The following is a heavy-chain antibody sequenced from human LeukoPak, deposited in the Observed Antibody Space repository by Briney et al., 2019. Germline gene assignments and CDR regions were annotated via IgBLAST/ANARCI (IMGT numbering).Heavy chain of an antibody. CDR2: IYTSGTT. J-gene: IGHJ6*03. CDR1: GGSISIYY. CDR3: ARDFRAIAAAGPYYYYMDV. V-gene: IGHV4-4*07. D-gene: IGHD6-13*01. Sequence: PSETLSLTCTVSGGSISIYYWSWIRQPAGKGLEWIGRIYTSGTTHYNPSLKSRVTMSVDTSKNQFSLKLSSVTAADTAVYYCARDFRAIAAAGPYYYYMDVWGKGTTVTISS.